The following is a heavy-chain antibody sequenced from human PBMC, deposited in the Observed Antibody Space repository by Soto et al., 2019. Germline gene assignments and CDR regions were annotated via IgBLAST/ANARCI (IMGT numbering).Heavy chain of an antibody. CDR2: ISGSGGST. D-gene: IGHD3-22*01. Sequence: EVQLLASGGGLVQPGGSLRLSCAASGCTFSSYAMSWVRQAPGKGLEWVSAISGSGGSTYYADSVKGRFTISRDNSKNPLYMQMNSLSDEDTAVYYCAKGAYYYDSSGYEGSMDVWGQGTTVTVS. V-gene: IGHV3-23*01. CDR1: GCTFSSYA. J-gene: IGHJ6*02. CDR3: AKGAYYYDSSGYEGSMDV.